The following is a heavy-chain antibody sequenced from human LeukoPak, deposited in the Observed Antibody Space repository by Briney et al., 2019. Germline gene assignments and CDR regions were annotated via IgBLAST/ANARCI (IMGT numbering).Heavy chain of an antibody. D-gene: IGHD3-3*02. J-gene: IGHJ6*02. Sequence: SETLSLTCTVSGGSISSSSYYWGWIRQPPGKGLEWIGSIYYSGSTYYSPSLKSRVTISVDTSKNQFSLKLSSVTAADTAVYYCARHVLAWGGGVDVWGQGTTVTVSS. V-gene: IGHV4-39*01. CDR2: IYYSGST. CDR3: ARHVLAWGGGVDV. CDR1: GGSISSSSYY.